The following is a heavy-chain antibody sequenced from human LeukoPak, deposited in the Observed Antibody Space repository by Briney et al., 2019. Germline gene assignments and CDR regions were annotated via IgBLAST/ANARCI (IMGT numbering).Heavy chain of an antibody. D-gene: IGHD3-10*01. V-gene: IGHV3-11*01. Sequence: GGSLRLSCAASGFTFSDYYMSWIRQAPGKGLEWVSYISSSGSTIYYADSVKGRFTISRDNAKSSLYLQMNSLRAEDTAVYYCAKNHYGSGSDAFDIWGQGTMVTVSS. CDR1: GFTFSDYY. CDR2: ISSSGSTI. J-gene: IGHJ3*02. CDR3: AKNHYGSGSDAFDI.